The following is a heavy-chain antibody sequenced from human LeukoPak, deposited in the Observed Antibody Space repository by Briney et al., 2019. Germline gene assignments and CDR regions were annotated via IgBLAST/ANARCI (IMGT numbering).Heavy chain of an antibody. J-gene: IGHJ6*02. Sequence: PSETLSLTCAVSGGSISSSNWWSWVRQPPGKGLEWIGEIYHSGSTNYNPSLKSRVTISVDKSKNQFSLKLSSVTAADTAVYYCARIPVVVPAAPFDYYYYGMDVWGQGTTVTVSS. CDR3: ARIPVVVPAAPFDYYYYGMDV. D-gene: IGHD2-2*01. CDR1: GGSISSSNW. CDR2: IYHSGST. V-gene: IGHV4-4*02.